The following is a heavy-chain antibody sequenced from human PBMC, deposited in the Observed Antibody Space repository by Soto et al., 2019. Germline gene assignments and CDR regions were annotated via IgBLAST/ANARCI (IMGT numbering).Heavy chain of an antibody. V-gene: IGHV3-30-3*01. J-gene: IGHJ4*02. CDR3: ARTSGTTGPFDY. D-gene: IGHD1-1*01. CDR2: ISYDGSNK. Sequence: SLRLSCAASGFTFSSYAMHWVRQAPGKGLEWVAVISYDGSNKYYADSVKGRFTISRDNSKNTLYLQMNSLRAEDTAVYYCARTSGTTGPFDYWGQGTLVTVSS. CDR1: GFTFSSYA.